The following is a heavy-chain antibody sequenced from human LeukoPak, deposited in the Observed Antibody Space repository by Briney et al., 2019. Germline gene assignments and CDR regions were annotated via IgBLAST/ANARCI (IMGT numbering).Heavy chain of an antibody. J-gene: IGHJ3*02. V-gene: IGHV3-53*01. CDR2: IYSGGST. D-gene: IGHD4-17*01. Sequence: PGGSLRLSCVASGFTVSSNYMSWVRQAPGKGLEWVSVIYSGGSTYYTDSVKGRFTISRDNPKNTLYLQMNSLRAEDTAMYYCARLYGDYALDAFDIWGQGTMVTVSS. CDR1: GFTVSSNY. CDR3: ARLYGDYALDAFDI.